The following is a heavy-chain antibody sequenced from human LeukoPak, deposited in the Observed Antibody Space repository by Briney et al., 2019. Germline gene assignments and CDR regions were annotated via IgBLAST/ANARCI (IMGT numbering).Heavy chain of an antibody. CDR2: IYYSGST. Sequence: SETLSLTCTVSGGSISSSSYYWGWIRQPPGKGLEWIGSIYYSGSTYYNPSLKSRVTISVDTSKNQFSLKLSSVTAADTAVYYCASTYYVWGSYRDADNNWFDPWGQGTLVTVSS. J-gene: IGHJ5*02. CDR3: ASTYYVWGSYRDADNNWFDP. V-gene: IGHV4-39*01. D-gene: IGHD3-16*02. CDR1: GGSISSSSYY.